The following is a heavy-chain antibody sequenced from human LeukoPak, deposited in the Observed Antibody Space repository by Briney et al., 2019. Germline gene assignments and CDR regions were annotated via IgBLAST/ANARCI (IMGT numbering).Heavy chain of an antibody. Sequence: GGSLRLSCEGSGFTFSNYWMGWVRQAPGKGLQWVANIKTDGSEKYYVDSVKGRFTISRDNAKNSLYLQMNSLRAEDTAVYYCAKDPDREYFQHWGQGTLVTVSS. V-gene: IGHV3-7*03. CDR2: IKTDGSEK. CDR3: AKDPDREYFQH. J-gene: IGHJ1*01. CDR1: GFTFSNYW. D-gene: IGHD3-22*01.